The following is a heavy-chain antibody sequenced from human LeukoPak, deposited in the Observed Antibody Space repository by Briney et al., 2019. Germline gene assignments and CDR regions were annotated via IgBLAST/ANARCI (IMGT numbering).Heavy chain of an antibody. Sequence: SSETLSLTCTVSGGSISSSSYYWGWIRQPAGKGLEWIGRIYTSGSTNYNPSLKSRVTISVDTSKNQFSLKLSSVTAADTAVYYCARDQGSGWYVPFDYWGQGTLVTVSS. D-gene: IGHD6-19*01. CDR3: ARDQGSGWYVPFDY. J-gene: IGHJ4*02. CDR2: IYTSGST. CDR1: GGSISSSSYY. V-gene: IGHV4-61*02.